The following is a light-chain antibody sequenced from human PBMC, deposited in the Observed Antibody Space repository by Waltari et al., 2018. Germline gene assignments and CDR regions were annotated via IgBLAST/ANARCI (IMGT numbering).Light chain of an antibody. CDR3: MQARQTPWT. V-gene: IGKV2-28*01. Sequence: DIVMTQSPLSLPVSPGEPASISCRSSQSLLHSSGYTFLDWYVQKPGHAPQLLIYLVSDRASGVPDRFSGSGSGTDFTLKISRVEAEDVGLYYCMQARQTPWTFGQGTKVEIK. CDR1: QSLLHSSGYTF. J-gene: IGKJ1*01. CDR2: LVS.